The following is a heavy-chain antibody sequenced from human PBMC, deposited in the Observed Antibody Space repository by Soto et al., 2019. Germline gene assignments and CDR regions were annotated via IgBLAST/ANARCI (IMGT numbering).Heavy chain of an antibody. CDR1: GGSISSSSYY. Sequence: PSETLSLTCTVSGGSISSSSYYWGWIRQPPGKGLEWIGSIYYTGSTYYSPSLKGRVTISVDSSKNQFSLKLSSVTAADTAVYHCVRVVIRMAVQSIDSWGPGSLVTVSS. CDR3: VRVVIRMAVQSIDS. V-gene: IGHV4-39*02. CDR2: IYYTGST. D-gene: IGHD2-15*01. J-gene: IGHJ4*02.